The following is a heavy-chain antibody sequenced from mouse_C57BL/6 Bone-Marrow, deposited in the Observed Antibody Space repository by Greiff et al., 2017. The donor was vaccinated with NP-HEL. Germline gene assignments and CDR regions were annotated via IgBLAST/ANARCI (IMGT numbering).Heavy chain of an antibody. Sequence: QVQLQQSGAELARPGASVKLSCKASGYTFTSYGISWVKQRTGQGLEWIGEIYPRSGNTYSNEKFKGKATLTADKSSSTAYMELRSLTSEDSAVYFCARSGPWFAYWGQGTLVTVSA. CDR2: IYPRSGNT. CDR3: ARSGPWFAY. J-gene: IGHJ3*01. CDR1: GYTFTSYG. V-gene: IGHV1-81*01. D-gene: IGHD3-1*01.